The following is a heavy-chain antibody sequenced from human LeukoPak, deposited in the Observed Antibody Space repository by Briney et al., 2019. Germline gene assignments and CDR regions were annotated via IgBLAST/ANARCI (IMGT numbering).Heavy chain of an antibody. CDR1: GFNFGGYW. CDR2: ISADGSYT. CDR3: ARAPRFCSGGSCYSHY. J-gene: IGHJ4*02. V-gene: IGHV3-74*01. Sequence: GGSLRLSCAASGFNFGGYWMHWVRQAPGKGLVWVTRISADGSYTLYADSVKGRFTISRDNAKNTLYLQMNSLRAEDTAMYYCARAPRFCSGGSCYSHYWGQGTLVTVSS. D-gene: IGHD2-15*01.